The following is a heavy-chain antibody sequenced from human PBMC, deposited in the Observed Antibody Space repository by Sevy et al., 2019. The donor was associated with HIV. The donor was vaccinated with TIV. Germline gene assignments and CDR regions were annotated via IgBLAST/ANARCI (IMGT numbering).Heavy chain of an antibody. Sequence: SETLSLTCTVSGDSVSRSTYYWGWIRQPPGKGLEWIGSIYYSGSTYYNPSLKSRVTISVDTSKNQFSLKLSSVTAADTAVYYCARHSSMTTVTMNYWGQGTLVTVSS. CDR1: GDSVSRSTYY. CDR2: IYYSGST. V-gene: IGHV4-39*01. J-gene: IGHJ4*02. CDR3: ARHSSMTTVTMNY. D-gene: IGHD4-17*01.